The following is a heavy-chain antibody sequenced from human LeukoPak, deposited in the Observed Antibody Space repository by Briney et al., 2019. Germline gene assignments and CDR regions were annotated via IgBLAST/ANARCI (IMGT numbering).Heavy chain of an antibody. V-gene: IGHV4-4*07. CDR1: GGSISSYY. CDR3: ARERRTAMSYNLFDP. Sequence: SETLSLTCTVSGGSISSYYWSWIRQPAGKGLEWIGRIYTSGSTNYNPSLKSRVTISVDKSKNQFSLKLSSVTAADTAVYYCARERRTAMSYNLFDPWGQGTLVTVSS. J-gene: IGHJ5*02. D-gene: IGHD5-18*01. CDR2: IYTSGST.